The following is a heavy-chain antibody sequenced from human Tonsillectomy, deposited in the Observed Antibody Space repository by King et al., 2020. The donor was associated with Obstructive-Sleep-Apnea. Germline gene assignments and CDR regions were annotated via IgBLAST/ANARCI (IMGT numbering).Heavy chain of an antibody. CDR2: IKQDGSGK. CDR1: EFTFSTYW. D-gene: IGHD3-22*01. CDR3: ARISWDSGGYFHAGFDY. V-gene: IGHV3-7*01. Sequence: VQLVESGGGLVQPGGSLRLSCAASEFTFSTYWMSWVRQAPGKGLEWVANIKQDGSGKYYVDSVRGRFTNSRDNAKNSLYLQMNSLRAEDTAVYYCARISWDSGGYFHAGFDYWGQGTLVTVSS. J-gene: IGHJ4*02.